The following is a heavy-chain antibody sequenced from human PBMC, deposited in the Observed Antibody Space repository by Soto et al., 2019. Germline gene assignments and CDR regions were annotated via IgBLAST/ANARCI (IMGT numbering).Heavy chain of an antibody. V-gene: IGHV1-18*01. Sequence: QGQLVQSGGDVKQPGSSVKVSCKASCYTFSRYGISWVRHAPGQGLEWMGGISGYNGDTNYAQWFQGRVTMTIATSTTTAYMELRGLTSDATAIYYCSKHGQPPYYYDGFDLWCQGRTGTVSS. CDR3: SKHGQPPYYYDGFDL. J-gene: IGHJ6*02. CDR2: ISGYNGDT. CDR1: CYTFSRYG.